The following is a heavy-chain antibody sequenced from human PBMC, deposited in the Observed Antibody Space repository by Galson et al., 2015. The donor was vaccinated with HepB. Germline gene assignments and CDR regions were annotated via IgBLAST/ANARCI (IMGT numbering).Heavy chain of an antibody. CDR1: GYTFTSYG. V-gene: IGHV1-18*01. J-gene: IGHJ5*02. CDR3: ARAQDCSSTSCYSNWFDP. CDR2: ISAYNGNT. Sequence: QSGAEAIKPGASVKVSLTGSGYTFTSYGISWVRQASGEGLEWLGWISAYNGNTTYAQKIQGRVTMTTDTSTSAAYMELGSLRSDDTAVYYCARAQDCSSTSCYSNWFDPWGQGTLVTASS. D-gene: IGHD2-2*01.